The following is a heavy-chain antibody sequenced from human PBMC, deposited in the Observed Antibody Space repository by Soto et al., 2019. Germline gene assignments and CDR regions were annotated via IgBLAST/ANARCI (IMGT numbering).Heavy chain of an antibody. V-gene: IGHV1-8*01. Sequence: ASVKVSCKASGYTFTSYDINWVRQATGQGLEWMGWMNPNSGNTGYAQKFQGRVTMTRNTSISTAYMELSSLRSEDTAVYYCARGCSSTSCYEPGDFDYWGQGTLVTVSS. D-gene: IGHD2-2*01. CDR2: MNPNSGNT. J-gene: IGHJ4*02. CDR3: ARGCSSTSCYEPGDFDY. CDR1: GYTFTSYD.